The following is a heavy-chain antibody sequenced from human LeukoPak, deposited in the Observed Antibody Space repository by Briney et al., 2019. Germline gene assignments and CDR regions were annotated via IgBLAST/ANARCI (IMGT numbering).Heavy chain of an antibody. J-gene: IGHJ5*02. D-gene: IGHD6-13*01. CDR3: ARVAAAGYNWFDP. CDR2: ISSSSSTI. Sequence: GGSLRLSCAASGFTFSSYSMNWVHQAPGKGLEWVSYISSSSSTIYYADSVKGRFTISRDNAKNSLYLQMNSLRAEDTAVYYCARVAAAGYNWFDPWGQGTLVTVSS. V-gene: IGHV3-48*01. CDR1: GFTFSSYS.